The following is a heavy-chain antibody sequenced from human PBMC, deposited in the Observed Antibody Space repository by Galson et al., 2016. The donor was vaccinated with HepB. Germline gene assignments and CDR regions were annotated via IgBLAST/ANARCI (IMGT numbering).Heavy chain of an antibody. J-gene: IGHJ4*02. CDR1: GGSFTDNF. CDR3: ARIFPYTNYVGSFDY. CDR2: ISHAGIK. Sequence: ETLSLTCGVSGGSFTDNFWSWIRQPPGKGLEWIGEISHAGIKNFSPSLKSRVTTSVDTSNNQFSLKLRSVTAADTAVYYCARIFPYTNYVGSFDYWGQGALVTVSS. V-gene: IGHV4-34*01. D-gene: IGHD4-11*01.